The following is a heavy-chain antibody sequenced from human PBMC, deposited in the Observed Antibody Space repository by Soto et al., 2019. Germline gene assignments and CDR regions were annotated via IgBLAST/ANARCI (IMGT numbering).Heavy chain of an antibody. D-gene: IGHD5-12*01. J-gene: IGHJ4*02. CDR3: AVFHGGRLRFDY. V-gene: IGHV1-69*02. CDR2: IIPILGIA. Sequence: QVQLVQSGAEVKKPGSSVKVSCKASGGTFSSYTISWVRQAPGQGLEWMGRIIPILGIANYAQKFQGRVTITADKSTSTAYMELSSLRSEDTAVYYCAVFHGGRLRFDYWGQGTLVTVSS. CDR1: GGTFSSYT.